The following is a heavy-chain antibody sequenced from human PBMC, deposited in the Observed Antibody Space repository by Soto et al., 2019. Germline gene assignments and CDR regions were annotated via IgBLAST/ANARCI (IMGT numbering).Heavy chain of an antibody. CDR3: ASVPEKLLIQPQFAY. V-gene: IGHV4-61*03. CDR1: GDSVSSNDYY. J-gene: IGHJ4*02. D-gene: IGHD5-18*01. CDR2: IYYSGST. Sequence: SETLSLTCTVSGDSVSSNDYYWSWIRQPPGKGLEWIGYIYYSGSTNYNPSLKSRVTISVDKSKNHFSLKVNSVTAADTAVYYCASVPEKLLIQPQFAYWAQGTLVTVSS.